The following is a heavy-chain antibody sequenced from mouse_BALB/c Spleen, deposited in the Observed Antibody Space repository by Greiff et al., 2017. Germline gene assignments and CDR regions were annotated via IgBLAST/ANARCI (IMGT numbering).Heavy chain of an antibody. D-gene: IGHD1-1*01. CDR3: ARDPYYGSSFAY. V-gene: IGHV14-3*02. CDR2: IDPANGNT. Sequence: VQLQQSGAELVKPGASVKLSCTASGFNIKDTYMHWVKQRPEQGLEWIGRIDPANGNTKYDPKFQGKATITAVTSSNTAYLQLSSLTSEDTAVYYCARDPYYGSSFAYWGQGTLVTVSA. J-gene: IGHJ3*01. CDR1: GFNIKDTY.